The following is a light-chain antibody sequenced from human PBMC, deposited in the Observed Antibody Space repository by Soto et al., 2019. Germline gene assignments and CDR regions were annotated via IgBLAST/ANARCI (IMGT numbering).Light chain of an antibody. CDR1: SSNVGSNP. CDR3: AAWDDSLNALV. J-gene: IGLJ2*01. Sequence: QSVLTQPPSASGTPGQRVTLSCSGSSSNVGSNPVDWYQQIPGTAPKVLIYSVNQRPAGVPDRFSGSKSGTSASLAINGLQSEDGSNYYCAAWDDSLNALVFGGGTKLTVL. CDR2: SVN. V-gene: IGLV1-44*01.